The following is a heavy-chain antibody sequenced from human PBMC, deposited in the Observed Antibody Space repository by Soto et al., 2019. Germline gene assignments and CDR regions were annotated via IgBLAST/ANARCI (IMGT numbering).Heavy chain of an antibody. CDR2: IYYNDDR. J-gene: IGHJ4*02. D-gene: IGHD5-12*01. Sequence: GPPLVPATQTLKLPCTLSGFSLSTAVSPAGSICQPPGGALEWLTLIYYNDDRRFSPSLKTRLTITGDTSKNQVVLSLTNVDPGDTATYFCAHSDGGYEIIYFDFWGQGIPVTVSS. V-gene: IGHV2-5*01. CDR3: AHSDGGYEIIYFDF. CDR1: GFSLSTAVSP.